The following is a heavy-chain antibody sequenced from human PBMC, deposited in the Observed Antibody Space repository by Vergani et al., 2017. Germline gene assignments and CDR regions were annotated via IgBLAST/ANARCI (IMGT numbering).Heavy chain of an antibody. V-gene: IGHV4-39*01. J-gene: IGHJ5*02. Sequence: QLQLQESGPGLVKPSATLSLTCSVSGASIRSSNYYWGWIRQPPGKGLEWIASIYYSGGTYYNPSLKSRVTISVDTSKNQFSLKLSSVTAAATAVYFCARHSTVEWLVKLGWIDPWGQGILVTVSS. CDR2: IYYSGGT. D-gene: IGHD6-19*01. CDR1: GASIRSSNYY. CDR3: ARHSTVEWLVKLGWIDP.